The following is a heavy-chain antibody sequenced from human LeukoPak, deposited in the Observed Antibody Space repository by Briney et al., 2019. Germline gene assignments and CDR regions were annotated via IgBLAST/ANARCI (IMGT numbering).Heavy chain of an antibody. J-gene: IGHJ3*02. CDR2: IYTSGST. CDR3: AREPLNSIAARSDAFDI. V-gene: IGHV4-4*07. D-gene: IGHD6-6*01. Sequence: SETLSLTCIVSGGSISSYNWSWIRQPAGKGLEWIGRIYTSGSTNYNPSLKSRVTMSVDTSKNQFSLKLSSVTAADTAVYYCAREPLNSIAARSDAFDIWGQGTMVTVSS. CDR1: GGSISSYN.